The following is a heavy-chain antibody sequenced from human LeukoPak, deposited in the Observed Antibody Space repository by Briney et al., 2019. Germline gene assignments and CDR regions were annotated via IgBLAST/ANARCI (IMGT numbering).Heavy chain of an antibody. D-gene: IGHD3-22*01. CDR2: IYYSGST. V-gene: IGHV4-39*01. CDR3: ASQYYDSSGYYYASFDY. Sequence: KPSETLSLTCTVSGGSISSSSYYWGWIRQPPGKGLEWIGSIYYSGSTYYNPSLKSRITISVDTSKNQFSLKLGSVTAADTAVYYCASQYYDSSGYYYASFDYWGQGTLVTVSS. CDR1: GGSISSSSYY. J-gene: IGHJ4*02.